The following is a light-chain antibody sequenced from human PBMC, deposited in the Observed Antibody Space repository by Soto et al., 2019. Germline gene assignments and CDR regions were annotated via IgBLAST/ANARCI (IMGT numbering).Light chain of an antibody. J-gene: IGLJ1*01. CDR3: SSYTGSSTPYV. CDR1: SSDVGGYNY. CDR2: EVS. Sequence: QSVLTQPASVSGSPGQSITISCTGTSSDVGGYNYVSWYQQHPGKAHKLMIYEVSNRPSGVSNRFSGSKSGNTASLTISGLQAEDEADYYCSSYTGSSTPYVFGTGTKLTVL. V-gene: IGLV2-14*01.